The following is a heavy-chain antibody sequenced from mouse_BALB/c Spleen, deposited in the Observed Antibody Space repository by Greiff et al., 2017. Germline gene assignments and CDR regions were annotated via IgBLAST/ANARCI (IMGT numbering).Heavy chain of an antibody. J-gene: IGHJ4*01. CDR1: GYAFSSYW. CDR3: ARRDYGDALDY. D-gene: IGHD1-1*02. CDR2: IYPGDGDT. Sequence: VQLVESGAELVRPGSSVKISCKASGYAFSSYWMNWVKQRPGQGLEWIGQIYPGDGDTNYNGKFKGKATLTADKSSSTAYMQLSSLTSEDSAVYFCARRDYGDALDYWGQGTSVTVSS. V-gene: IGHV1-80*01.